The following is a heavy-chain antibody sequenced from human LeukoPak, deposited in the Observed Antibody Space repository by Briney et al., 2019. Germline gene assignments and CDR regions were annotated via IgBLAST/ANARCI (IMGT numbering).Heavy chain of an antibody. CDR3: ARAIRVGWFDP. D-gene: IGHD1-26*01. J-gene: IGHJ5*02. CDR2: TYYRAKWSF. CDR1: GHRVANYHVA. V-gene: IGHV6-1*01. Sequence: HTLSLSCAISGHRVANYHVAWLCIRQSPLRGLDWLGRTYYRAKWSFDYADSVTGRITINVDTSKNDFSLQLSYVAHEAQALNYCARAIRVGWFDPGGQGSLVTVTS.